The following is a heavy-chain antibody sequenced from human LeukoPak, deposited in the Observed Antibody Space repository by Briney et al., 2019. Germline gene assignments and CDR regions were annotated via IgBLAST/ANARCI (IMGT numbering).Heavy chain of an antibody. CDR2: ISSSGSPI. V-gene: IGHV3-48*04. CDR1: GFKFTSYS. J-gene: IGHJ4*02. CDR3: ARGSRFDY. Sequence: GGSLRLSCAASGFKFTSYSMNWVRQAPGKGLEWISYISSSGSPIYYADSVKGRFTISRDDAKKSSDLQMTNLTAEDTAVYFCARGSRFDYWGQGAPVTVSS.